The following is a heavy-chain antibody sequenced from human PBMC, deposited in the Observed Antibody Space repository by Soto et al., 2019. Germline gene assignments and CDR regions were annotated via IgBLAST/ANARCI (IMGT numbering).Heavy chain of an antibody. V-gene: IGHV1-18*01. CDR3: GRDLYQSVFYYGMDV. CDR1: GYTFTSYG. CDR2: ISTYNGNT. J-gene: IGHJ6*02. D-gene: IGHD2-2*01. Sequence: QVQVMQSGAEVKKPGASVKVSCKASGYTFTSYGISWVRQAPGQGLEWMGWISTYNGNTNYAQKLQGRVTMTTDTSARIAYMELRCLISDDTAVYYCGRDLYQSVFYYGMDVWGQGTTATVSS.